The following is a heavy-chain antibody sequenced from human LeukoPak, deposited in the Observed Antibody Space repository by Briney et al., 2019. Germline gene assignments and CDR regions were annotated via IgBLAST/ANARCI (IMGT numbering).Heavy chain of an antibody. CDR2: ISGSGGST. J-gene: IGHJ4*02. V-gene: IGHV3-23*01. CDR1: GFTFSSYA. CDR3: AKLYSSGWYDGWGSDY. Sequence: PGGSLRLSCAASGFTFSSYAMSWVRQAPGKGLEWVSAISGSGGSTYYADSVKGRFTISRDNSKNTLYLQMNSLRAEDTAVYCCAKLYSSGWYDGWGSDYWGQGTLVTVPS. D-gene: IGHD6-19*01.